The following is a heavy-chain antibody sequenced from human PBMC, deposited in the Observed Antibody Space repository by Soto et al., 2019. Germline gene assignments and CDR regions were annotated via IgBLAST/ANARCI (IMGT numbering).Heavy chain of an antibody. CDR3: ARESQRYYYDSSGAFDI. CDR1: GFTFSSYW. CDR2: IISDGSST. D-gene: IGHD3-22*01. V-gene: IGHV3-74*01. J-gene: IGHJ3*02. Sequence: GGSLRLSCAASGFTFSSYWMHWVRQAPGKGLVWVSRIISDGSSTSYADSVKGRFTISRDNAKNTLYLQMNSLRAEDTAVYYCARESQRYYYDSSGAFDIWGQGTMVTVSS.